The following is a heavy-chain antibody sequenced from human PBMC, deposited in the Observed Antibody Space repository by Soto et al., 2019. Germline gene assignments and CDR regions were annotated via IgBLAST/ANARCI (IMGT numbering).Heavy chain of an antibody. CDR2: ISAGGSDT. J-gene: IGHJ4*02. CDR3: ASVPIWCGSSSCYTEGFDS. V-gene: IGHV3-23*01. CDR1: GFVFSDYA. Sequence: EVQLLDSGGGWVQPGGSLRLSCVASGFVFSDYAMSWVRQAPGKGLEWVSAISAGGSDTYYADSVKGRFTVSRVNSESTLYLQMYTLRAEYTAIYYCASVPIWCGSSSCYTEGFDSWGQGTLVTVSS. D-gene: IGHD2-2*01.